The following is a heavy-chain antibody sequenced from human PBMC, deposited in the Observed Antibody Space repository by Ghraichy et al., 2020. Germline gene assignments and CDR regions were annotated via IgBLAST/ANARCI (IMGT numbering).Heavy chain of an antibody. Sequence: SETLSLTCAVYGGSFSGYYWSWIRQPPGKGLGWIGEINHSGSTNYNPSLKSRVTISVDTSKNQFSLKLSSVTAADTAVYYCARDGRGYYGSGSLYGMDVWGQGTTVTVSS. D-gene: IGHD3-10*01. CDR2: INHSGST. CDR3: ARDGRGYYGSGSLYGMDV. J-gene: IGHJ6*02. CDR1: GGSFSGYY. V-gene: IGHV4-34*01.